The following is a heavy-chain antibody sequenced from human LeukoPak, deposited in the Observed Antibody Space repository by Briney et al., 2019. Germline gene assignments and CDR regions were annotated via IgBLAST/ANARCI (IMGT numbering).Heavy chain of an antibody. J-gene: IGHJ3*02. CDR2: ISAYNGNT. V-gene: IGHV1-18*01. Sequence: ASVKVSCKASGYTFTSYGISWVRQAPGQGLEWMGWISAYNGNTNYAQELQGRVTMTTDTSTSTAYMELRSLRSDDTAVYYCAREREGWGYGDYVHAFDIWGQGTMVTVSS. CDR3: AREREGWGYGDYVHAFDI. D-gene: IGHD4-17*01. CDR1: GYTFTSYG.